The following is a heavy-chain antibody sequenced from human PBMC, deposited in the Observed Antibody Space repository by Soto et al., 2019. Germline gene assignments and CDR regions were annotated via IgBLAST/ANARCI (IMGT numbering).Heavy chain of an antibody. CDR1: GFTFSSYD. V-gene: IGHV3-13*01. D-gene: IGHD6-13*01. CDR3: ARGEYSSSWYSSHYYYYYMDV. CDR2: IGTAGDT. J-gene: IGHJ6*03. Sequence: EVQLVESGGGLVQPGGSLRLSCAASGFTFSSYDMHWVRQATGKGLEWVSAIGTAGDTYYPGSVKGRFTFSRENAKNSLYLQMNSLRAGDTAVYYCARGEYSSSWYSSHYYYYYMDVWGKGTTVTVSS.